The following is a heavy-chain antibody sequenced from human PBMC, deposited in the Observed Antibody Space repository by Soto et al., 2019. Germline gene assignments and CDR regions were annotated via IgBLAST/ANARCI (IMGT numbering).Heavy chain of an antibody. Sequence: QVQLQQWGAGLLKPSETLSLTCAVYGGSFSGYYWSWIRQPPGKGLEWIGEINHSGSTNYNPSLKSRVTISVDTSKNQFSLRLSSVTAAATAVYYGARRDSGSSLGFDPWGQGTRVTVSS. CDR1: GGSFSGYY. CDR2: INHSGST. D-gene: IGHD6-6*01. J-gene: IGHJ5*02. CDR3: ARRDSGSSLGFDP. V-gene: IGHV4-34*01.